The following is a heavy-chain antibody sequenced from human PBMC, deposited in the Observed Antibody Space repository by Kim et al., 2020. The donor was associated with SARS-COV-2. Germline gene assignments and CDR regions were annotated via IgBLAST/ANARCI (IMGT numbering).Heavy chain of an antibody. CDR2: IYTSGST. Sequence: SETLSLTCTVSGGSISSGSYYWSWIRQPAGKGLEWIGRIYTSGSTNYNPSLKSRVTISVDTSKNQFSLKLSSVTAADTAVYYCARDGYSSSWYKPSRWFDPWGQGTLVTVSS. D-gene: IGHD6-13*01. V-gene: IGHV4-61*02. J-gene: IGHJ5*02. CDR1: GGSISSGSYY. CDR3: ARDGYSSSWYKPSRWFDP.